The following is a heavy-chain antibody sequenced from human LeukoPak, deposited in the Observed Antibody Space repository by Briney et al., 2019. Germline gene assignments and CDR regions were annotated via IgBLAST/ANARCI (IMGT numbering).Heavy chain of an antibody. V-gene: IGHV3-7*01. J-gene: IGHJ4*02. CDR2: IKQDGSEK. CDR1: GFTFSSYW. CDR3: ARGSATVVTRASDY. Sequence: PGGSLRLSCAASGFTFSSYWMSWVRQAPGKGLEWVANIKQDGSEKYYVDSVKGRFTISRDNAKDSLYLQMNSLRAEDTAVYYCARGSATVVTRASDYWGKGSLVTVSS. D-gene: IGHD4-23*01.